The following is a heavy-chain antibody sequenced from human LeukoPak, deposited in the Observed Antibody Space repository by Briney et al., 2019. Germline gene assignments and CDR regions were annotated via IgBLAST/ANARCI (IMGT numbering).Heavy chain of an antibody. Sequence: PGRSLRLSCAASGFTFSTYAMHWVRQAPGKGLEWVAVISYDGSNKYYADSVKGRFTISRDNSKNTLDLQMNSLRAEDTAVYYCARGAAARGFFDYWGQGTLVTVSS. CDR2: ISYDGSNK. J-gene: IGHJ4*02. CDR1: GFTFSTYA. D-gene: IGHD6-6*01. CDR3: ARGAAARGFFDY. V-gene: IGHV3-30*04.